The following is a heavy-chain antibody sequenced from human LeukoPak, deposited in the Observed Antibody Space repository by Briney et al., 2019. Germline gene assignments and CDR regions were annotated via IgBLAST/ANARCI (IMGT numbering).Heavy chain of an antibody. CDR1: GYTFISYG. J-gene: IGHJ6*02. CDR2: IIPIFGTA. V-gene: IGHV1-69*13. Sequence: ASVKVSCKASGYTFISYGISWVRQAPGQGLEWMGGIIPIFGTANYAQKFQGRVTITADESTSTAYMELSSLRSEDTAVYYCARAPVDNGGMDVWGQGTTVTVSS. D-gene: IGHD5-12*01. CDR3: ARAPVDNGGMDV.